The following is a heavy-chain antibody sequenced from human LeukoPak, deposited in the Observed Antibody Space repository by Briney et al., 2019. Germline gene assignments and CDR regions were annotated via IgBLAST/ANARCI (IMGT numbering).Heavy chain of an antibody. J-gene: IGHJ6*03. CDR3: ARVGGILTGYRYYYYMDV. CDR2: IYHSGST. CDR1: GYSISSGYY. V-gene: IGHV4-38-2*02. D-gene: IGHD3-9*01. Sequence: SETLSLTCTVSGYSISSGYYWGWIRQPPGKGLEWIGSIYHSGSTYYNPSLKSRVTISVDTSKNQFSLKLSSVTAADTAVYYCARVGGILTGYRYYYYMDVWGKGTTVTISS.